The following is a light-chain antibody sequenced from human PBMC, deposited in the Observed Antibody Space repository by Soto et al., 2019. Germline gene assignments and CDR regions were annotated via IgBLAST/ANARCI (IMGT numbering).Light chain of an antibody. Sequence: EIVLTQSPATLSLSPGERATLSCRASQSVSNFLAWYQQKPGQAPRLLIYDASNRASGIPARFSGGGSGTDFTLTISSLEPEDSAIYYCQQRDHWPPGYTFGQGTKLEIK. CDR1: QSVSNF. CDR2: DAS. V-gene: IGKV3-11*01. J-gene: IGKJ2*01. CDR3: QQRDHWPPGYT.